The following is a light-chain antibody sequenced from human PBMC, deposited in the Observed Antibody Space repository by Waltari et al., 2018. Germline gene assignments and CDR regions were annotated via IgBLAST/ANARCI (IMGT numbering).Light chain of an antibody. V-gene: IGKV1-39*01. CDR1: QSLASN. J-gene: IGKJ1*01. Sequence: DIQMTQSPSSLSASVGDRVTITCRASQSLASNLSWYQQKPGKAPKPLIYAASSLQRGVPSRFSARGSGTDFTLTISSLQREDFATYYCQQSYSSPRTFGQGTKVEVK. CDR2: AAS. CDR3: QQSYSSPRT.